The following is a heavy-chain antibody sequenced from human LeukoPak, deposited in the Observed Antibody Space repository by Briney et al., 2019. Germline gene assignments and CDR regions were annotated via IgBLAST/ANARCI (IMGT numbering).Heavy chain of an antibody. Sequence: ASVKVSCKASGYTITSYGISWVRQAPGQGLEWMGWISAYNGNTNYAQKLQGRVTMSTDTSTSTAYKELRSLRSDDTDGYYRARGGGGVDVLRYFDWLSHGPSLDYWGQGTLVTVSS. CDR1: GYTITSYG. V-gene: IGHV1-18*01. CDR3: ARGGGGVDVLRYFDWLSHGPSLDY. J-gene: IGHJ4*02. D-gene: IGHD3-9*01. CDR2: ISAYNGNT.